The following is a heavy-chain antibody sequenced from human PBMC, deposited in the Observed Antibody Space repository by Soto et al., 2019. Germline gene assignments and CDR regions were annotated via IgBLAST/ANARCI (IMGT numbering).Heavy chain of an antibody. Sequence: TSETLSLTCTVSGGSISSGDYYWSWIRQPPGKGLEWIGYIYYSGSTYYNPSLKSRVTISVDTSKNQFSLKLSSVTAADTAVYYCASLREEAPHDYYYGMDVCAQRTTVTVSS. D-gene: IGHD4-17*01. CDR3: ASLREEAPHDYYYGMDV. CDR1: GGSISSGDYY. CDR2: IYYSGST. J-gene: IGHJ6*02. V-gene: IGHV4-30-4*01.